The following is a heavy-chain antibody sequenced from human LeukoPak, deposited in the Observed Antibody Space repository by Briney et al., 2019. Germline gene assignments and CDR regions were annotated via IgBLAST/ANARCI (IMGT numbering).Heavy chain of an antibody. CDR2: TYYRSQWYD. CDR1: GDSVSSNSAA. Sequence: SQTLSLTCAISGDSVSSNSAAWNWIRQSPSRGLEWLGRTYYRSQWYDDYAVSVKSRMTINPDTSNNQFSLQLNSVTPEDTAVYYCAGSIAGAGSFDYWGQGTLVTVSS. J-gene: IGHJ4*02. D-gene: IGHD6-13*01. V-gene: IGHV6-1*01. CDR3: AGSIAGAGSFDY.